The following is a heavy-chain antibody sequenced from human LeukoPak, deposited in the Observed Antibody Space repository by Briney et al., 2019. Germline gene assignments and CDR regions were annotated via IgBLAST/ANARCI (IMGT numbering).Heavy chain of an antibody. V-gene: IGHV3-20*04. CDR1: GFTFDDYG. CDR2: INWNGGST. D-gene: IGHD5-24*01. Sequence: GGSLRLSCAASGFTFDDYGMSWVRQAPGKGLEWVSGINWNGGSTGYADSVKGRFTISRDNAKNSLYLQMNSLRAKDTALYYCARRWLQSYAFDIWGQGTMVTVSS. J-gene: IGHJ3*02. CDR3: ARRWLQSYAFDI.